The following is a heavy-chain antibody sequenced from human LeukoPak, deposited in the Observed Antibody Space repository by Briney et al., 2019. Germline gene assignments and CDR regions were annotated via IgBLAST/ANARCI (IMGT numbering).Heavy chain of an antibody. CDR3: ARQYYDFWSGFYTADYYFAS. CDR1: GFSFSDFG. Sequence: GGSLRLSCAASGFSFSDFGMNWVRQAPGKGLEWVSSISAHSRYIYYADSVKGRFTISRDNAQTSLYLEMNSLRGEDSAVYYWARQYYDFWSGFYTADYYFASGGRGPLVTVSS. J-gene: IGHJ4*02. CDR2: ISAHSRYI. D-gene: IGHD3-3*01. V-gene: IGHV3-21*01.